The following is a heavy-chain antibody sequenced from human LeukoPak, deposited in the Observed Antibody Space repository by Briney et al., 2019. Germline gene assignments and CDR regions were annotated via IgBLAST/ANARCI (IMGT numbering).Heavy chain of an antibody. CDR3: ARRYGSGSYVHFDY. D-gene: IGHD3-10*01. CDR2: INSDGSST. J-gene: IGHJ4*02. V-gene: IGHV3-74*01. Sequence: PGGSLRLSCAASGFTFSSYWMHWVRQAPGKGLVWVSRINSDGSSTSYADSVKGRFTISRDNAKNSLYLQMNSLRAEDTAVYYCARRYGSGSYVHFDYWGQGTLVTVSS. CDR1: GFTFSSYW.